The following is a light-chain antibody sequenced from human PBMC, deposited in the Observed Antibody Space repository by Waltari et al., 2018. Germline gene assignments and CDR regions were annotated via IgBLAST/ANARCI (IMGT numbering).Light chain of an antibody. CDR1: SSDVGGYNY. Sequence: QSALTQPPSASGSPGQSVTISCTGTSSDVGGYNYVSWYQQHPGKAPKLMIDEVSKRPSGVPDCFSGSKSGNTASLTVSGLQAEDEADYYCSSYAGSNNLFGGGTKLTVL. CDR2: EVS. V-gene: IGLV2-8*01. CDR3: SSYAGSNNL. J-gene: IGLJ2*01.